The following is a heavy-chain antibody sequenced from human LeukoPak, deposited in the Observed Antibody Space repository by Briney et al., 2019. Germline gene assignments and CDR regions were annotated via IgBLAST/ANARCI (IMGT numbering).Heavy chain of an antibody. CDR3: TSWGDTTAEYFQR. D-gene: IGHD2-21*02. V-gene: IGHV3-7*01. J-gene: IGHJ1*01. Sequence: GGSLRLSCVVSGFTFNRWWRNRVRQAPGKGLEWVAHINPDGRDTYYVDSVKGRFTISRDNAQNSMYLQMNSLRVEDTAVYYCTSWGDTTAEYFQRWGQGTLVTVSS. CDR1: GFTFNRWW. CDR2: INPDGRDT.